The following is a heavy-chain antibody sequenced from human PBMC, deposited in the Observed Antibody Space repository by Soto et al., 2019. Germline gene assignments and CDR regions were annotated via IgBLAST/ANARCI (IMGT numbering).Heavy chain of an antibody. CDR3: AKDSGRGSADYYFDY. D-gene: IGHD3-10*01. V-gene: IGHV3-30*02. CDR2: IWYDGSNK. J-gene: IGHJ4*02. Sequence: GGSLRLSCAASGFTFSSYGMHWVRQAPGKGLEWVAVIWYDGSNKYYADSVKGRFTISRDNSKNTLFLQMNSLRPEDTAVYFCAKDSGRGSADYYFDYWGRGTLVTVSS. CDR1: GFTFSSYG.